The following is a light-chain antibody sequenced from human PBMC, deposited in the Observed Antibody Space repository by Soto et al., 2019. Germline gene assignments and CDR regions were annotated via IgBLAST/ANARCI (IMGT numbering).Light chain of an antibody. CDR2: GAS. V-gene: IGKV3-15*01. J-gene: IGKJ1*01. CDR3: PEYNNCSP. Sequence: EIVMTQSPATLSVSPGERATLSCRASQSVSSNLAWYQQKPGQAPRLLIYGASTRATGIPARFSGSGSGTEFTLTISSLQSDVFAVYSSPEYNNCSPLGQG. CDR1: QSVSSN.